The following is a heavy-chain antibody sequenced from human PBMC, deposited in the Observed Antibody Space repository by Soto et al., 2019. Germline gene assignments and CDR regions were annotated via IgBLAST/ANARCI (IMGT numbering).Heavy chain of an antibody. CDR1: GFTFSSYA. CDR2: ISSSSSHI. D-gene: IGHD6-25*01. V-gene: IGHV3-21*01. CDR3: TRPISASDY. J-gene: IGHJ4*02. Sequence: GGSLRLSCTASGFTFSSYAMNWVRQAPGKGLEWVSSISSSSSHIYYVDSVKGRFTVSRDNAKNSVFLQMNSLRAEDTAVYYCTRPISASDYWGQANLVTVSS.